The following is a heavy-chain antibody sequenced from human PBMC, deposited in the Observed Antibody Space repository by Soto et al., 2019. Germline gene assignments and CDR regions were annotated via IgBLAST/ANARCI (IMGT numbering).Heavy chain of an antibody. V-gene: IGHV3-15*01. CDR2: IKSKTDAETT. CDR3: TTLYQGISN. J-gene: IGHJ4*02. D-gene: IGHD1-20*01. Sequence: MQLVESGGGVVKPGGSLRLSCAASGFTFSNAWMSWVRQTPGKGLEWVGRIKSKTDAETTDYAAPVKGRFTISRDDSKNALYLQMNSLETEDTAVYYCTTLYQGISNWGQGTLVTVSS. CDR1: GFTFSNAW.